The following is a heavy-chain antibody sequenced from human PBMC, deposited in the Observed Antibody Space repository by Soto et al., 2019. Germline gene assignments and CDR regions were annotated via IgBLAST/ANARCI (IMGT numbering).Heavy chain of an antibody. J-gene: IGHJ4*02. CDR1: GYSFTSLD. Sequence: ASVKVSCKASGYSFTSLDINWGRQTAGQGLEWMGWMEPSTGRTGYAQKFQGRVTMTRDTSINTAYMELTTLTSDDTAFYYCARGVSAGVDYWGQGTLVTVSS. D-gene: IGHD1-26*01. CDR3: ARGVSAGVDY. V-gene: IGHV1-8*01. CDR2: MEPSTGRT.